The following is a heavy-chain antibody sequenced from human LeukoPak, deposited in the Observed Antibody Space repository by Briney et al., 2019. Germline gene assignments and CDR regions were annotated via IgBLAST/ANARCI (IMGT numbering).Heavy chain of an antibody. CDR3: AELELEGMDV. Sequence: PSETLSLTCTVSGGSISSYYWSWIRQPPGKGLEWIGYIYYSGSTNYNPSLKSRVTISVDTSKNQFSLKLSSVTAADTAVYYCAELELEGMDVWGQGTTVTVSS. CDR2: IYYSGST. D-gene: IGHD1-1*01. CDR1: GGSISSYY. V-gene: IGHV4-59*01. J-gene: IGHJ6*02.